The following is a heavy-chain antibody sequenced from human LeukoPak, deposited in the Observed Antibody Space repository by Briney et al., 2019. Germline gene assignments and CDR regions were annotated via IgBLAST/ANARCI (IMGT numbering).Heavy chain of an antibody. D-gene: IGHD3/OR15-3a*01. CDR3: AKDRGTGFLHDWTVSS. Sequence: GGSLRLSCAASGFTFDDYGMSWVRQVPGKGLEWVSGINWNGGSTGYADSVKGRFTISRDNSKNTLDLQMNSLTVEDTALYYCAKDRGTGFLHDWTVSSWGQGTRVTVSS. V-gene: IGHV3-20*04. J-gene: IGHJ4*02. CDR2: INWNGGST. CDR1: GFTFDDYG.